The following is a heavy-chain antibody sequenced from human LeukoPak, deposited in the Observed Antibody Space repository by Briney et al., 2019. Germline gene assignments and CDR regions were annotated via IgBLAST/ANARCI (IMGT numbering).Heavy chain of an antibody. J-gene: IGHJ4*02. Sequence: GRSLRLSCVASGFTFTNNWMHWVRQAPGNGLVWVSCINTDASSTTYADSVKGRFTISRDNAKNTLYLQMNSLRAEDTAVYFCASPGPTSTFDYWGQGTQVTVSS. V-gene: IGHV3-74*01. CDR1: GFTFTNNW. CDR3: ASPGPTSTFDY. CDR2: INTDASST.